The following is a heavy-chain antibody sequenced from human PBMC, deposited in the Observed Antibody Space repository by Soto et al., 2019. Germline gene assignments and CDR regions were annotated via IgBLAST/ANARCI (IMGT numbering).Heavy chain of an antibody. CDR3: ARSGYYYDSSGLIDY. CDR2: ISYDGSNK. D-gene: IGHD3-22*01. CDR1: GFTFSSYA. V-gene: IGHV3-30-3*01. Sequence: QVQLVESGGGVVQPGRSLRLSCAASGFTFSSYAMHWVRQAPGKGLEWVAVISYDGSNKYYADSVKGRFTISRDNSKNTLYLQMNSLRAEDTAVYYCARSGYYYDSSGLIDYWGQGTLVTVSS. J-gene: IGHJ4*02.